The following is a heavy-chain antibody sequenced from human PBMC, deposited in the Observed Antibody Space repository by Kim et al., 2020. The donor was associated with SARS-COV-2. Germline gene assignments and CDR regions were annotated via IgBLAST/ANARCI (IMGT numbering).Heavy chain of an antibody. D-gene: IGHD6-13*01. CDR1: GGSISSGGYY. CDR3: ARRKAAAHDY. CDR2: IYYSGST. Sequence: SETLSLTCTVSGGSISSGGYYWSWIRQHPGKGLEWIGYIYYSGSTYYNPSLKSRVTISVDTSKNQFSLKLSSVTAADTAVYYCARRKAAAHDYWGQGTLVTVSS. J-gene: IGHJ4*02. V-gene: IGHV4-31*03.